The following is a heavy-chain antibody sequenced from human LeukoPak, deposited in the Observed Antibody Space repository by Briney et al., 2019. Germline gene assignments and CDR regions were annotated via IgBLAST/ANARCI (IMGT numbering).Heavy chain of an antibody. CDR1: GFTFSSYG. J-gene: IGHJ4*02. V-gene: IGHV3-30*02. CDR3: AKIYDILPWCPEW. CDR2: IRYDGNNK. Sequence: GGSLRLSCAASGFTFSSYGMHWVRQAPGKGLEWVAFIRYDGNNKYYADSVKGRFTISRDNSKNTLYLQVNSLRAEDTAVYYCAKIYDILPWCPEWWGQGTLVTVSS. D-gene: IGHD3-9*01.